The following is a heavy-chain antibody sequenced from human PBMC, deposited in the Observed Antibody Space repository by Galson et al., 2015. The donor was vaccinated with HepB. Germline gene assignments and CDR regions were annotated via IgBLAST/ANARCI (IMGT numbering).Heavy chain of an antibody. J-gene: IGHJ4*02. V-gene: IGHV3-7*03. CDR3: ARDGSKTRYYYDSSGYYCDY. D-gene: IGHD3-22*01. Sequence: SLRLSCAASGFTFSSYWMSWVRQAPGKGLEWVANIKQDGSEKYYVDSVKGRFTISRDNAKNSLYLQMNSLRAEDTAVYYCARDGSKTRYYYDSSGYYCDYWGQGTLVTVSS. CDR2: IKQDGSEK. CDR1: GFTFSSYW.